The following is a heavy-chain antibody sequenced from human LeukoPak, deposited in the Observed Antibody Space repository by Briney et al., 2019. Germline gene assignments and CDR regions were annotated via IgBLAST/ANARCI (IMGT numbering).Heavy chain of an antibody. D-gene: IGHD3-9*01. CDR2: IYYSGST. V-gene: IGHV4-61*01. CDR1: GYSISSGYY. J-gene: IGHJ4*02. Sequence: PSETLSLTCTVSGYSISSGYYWSWIRQPPGKGLEWIGYIYYSGSTNYNPSLKSRVTISVKTSKNQFSLKLRSVTAADTAVYYCARVTGYTIEDYFDYWGQGTLVTVSS. CDR3: ARVTGYTIEDYFDY.